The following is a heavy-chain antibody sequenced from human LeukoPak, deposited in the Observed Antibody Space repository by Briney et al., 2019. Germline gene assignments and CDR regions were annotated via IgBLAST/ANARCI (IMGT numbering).Heavy chain of an antibody. CDR1: GYTFTGYY. CDR2: INRNSGGT. CDR3: ARALMAEYYFDY. J-gene: IGHJ4*02. Sequence: ASVKVSCKASGYTFTGYYMHWVRQAPGQELEWMGWINRNSGGTNYAQKFQGRVTMTRDTSISTAYMELSRLRSDDTAVYYCARALMAEYYFDYWGQGTLVTVSS. D-gene: IGHD3-10*01. V-gene: IGHV1-2*02.